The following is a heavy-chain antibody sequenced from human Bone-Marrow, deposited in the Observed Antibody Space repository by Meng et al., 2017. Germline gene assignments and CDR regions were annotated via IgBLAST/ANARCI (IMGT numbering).Heavy chain of an antibody. D-gene: IGHD3-16*01. V-gene: IGHV4-59*01. CDR3: ARGGRVGGGWFFDL. J-gene: IGHJ2*01. Sequence: SETLSLTCTVSGGSISSYYWSWIRQPPGKGLEWIGYIYYSGSTDYNPSLKSRVTISVDTSKNQFSLKLSSATAADTALYYCARGGRVGGGWFFDLWGRGTLVTVSS. CDR2: IYYSGST. CDR1: GGSISSYY.